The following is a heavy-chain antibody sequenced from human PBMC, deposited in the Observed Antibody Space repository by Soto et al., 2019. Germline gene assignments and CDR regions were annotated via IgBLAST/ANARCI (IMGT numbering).Heavy chain of an antibody. CDR1: GGTFSSYA. Sequence: QVPLVQSGAEVKKPGSSVKVSCKASGGTFSSYAISWVRQAPGQGLEWMGGIIPIFGTANYAQKFQGRVTITADESTSTAYMELSSLRSEDTAVYYCARDIVVVPAAMLISYYYYGMDVWGQGTTVTVSS. CDR2: IIPIFGTA. J-gene: IGHJ6*02. V-gene: IGHV1-69*01. D-gene: IGHD2-2*01. CDR3: ARDIVVVPAAMLISYYYYGMDV.